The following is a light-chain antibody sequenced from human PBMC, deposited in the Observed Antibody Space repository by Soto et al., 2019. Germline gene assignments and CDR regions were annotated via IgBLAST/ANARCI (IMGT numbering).Light chain of an antibody. CDR2: SAS. CDR3: QKYNTVPAT. CDR1: QGIGNS. Sequence: DIQMTQSPPSLSASVGDRVTITCRASQGIGNSLAWYQQKPGTVPKLLIYSASTLQSGVPSRFSGSGSGTDFTLTISSQQPEDVAAYYCQKYNTVPATFGQGTRLEIK. J-gene: IGKJ5*01. V-gene: IGKV1-27*01.